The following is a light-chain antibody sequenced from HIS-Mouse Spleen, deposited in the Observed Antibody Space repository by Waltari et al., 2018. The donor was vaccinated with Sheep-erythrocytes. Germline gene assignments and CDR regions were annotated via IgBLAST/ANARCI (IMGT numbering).Light chain of an antibody. CDR1: SSDVGGYNY. CDR2: EVS. Sequence: QSALTQPPSASGPPGRSVTLSCPGTSSDVGGYNYVSWDQQHPGKAPKLIIYEVSKRPSGVPDRFSGSKSGNTASLTVSGLQAEDEADYYCSSYAGSNNWVFGGGTKLTVL. V-gene: IGLV2-8*01. CDR3: SSYAGSNNWV. J-gene: IGLJ3*02.